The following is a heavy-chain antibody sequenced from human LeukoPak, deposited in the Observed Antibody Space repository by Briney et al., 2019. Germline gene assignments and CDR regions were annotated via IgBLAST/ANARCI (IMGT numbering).Heavy chain of an antibody. CDR3: ARDGLNYYDSSGYYV. CDR2: ISAYNGNT. V-gene: IGHV1-18*01. J-gene: IGHJ4*02. D-gene: IGHD3-22*01. CDR1: GYSFTSNV. Sequence: GASVKVSCKASGYSFTSNVISWVRQAPGQGLEWMGWISAYNGNTNYAQKFQGRVTMTRDTSISTAYMELSRLRSDDTAVYYCARDGLNYYDSSGYYVWGQGTLVTVSS.